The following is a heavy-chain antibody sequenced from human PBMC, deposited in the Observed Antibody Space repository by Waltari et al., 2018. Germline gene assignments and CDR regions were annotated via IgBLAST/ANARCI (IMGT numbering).Heavy chain of an antibody. Sequence: QVQLQESGPGLVKPSEPLSLTCTVSGGSISGYHWSWIRQPPGQGLEWIGYIYNSGSTNYNPSLKSRVTISVDTSKSQFSLKLSSVTAADTAVYYCARQRFFDSWGQGTLVTVSS. CDR2: IYNSGST. CDR3: ARQRFFDS. J-gene: IGHJ4*02. V-gene: IGHV4-59*13. CDR1: GGSISGYH. D-gene: IGHD3-3*01.